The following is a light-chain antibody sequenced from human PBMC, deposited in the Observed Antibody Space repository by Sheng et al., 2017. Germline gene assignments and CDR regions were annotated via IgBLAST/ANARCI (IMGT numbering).Light chain of an antibody. CDR3: QQLKSYPIT. J-gene: IGKJ5*01. V-gene: IGKV1-9*01. CDR1: QGISSY. Sequence: DIQLTQSPSLLSASVGDRVTITCRASQGISSYLAWYQQEPGKVPKLLIYGASTLQSGVPSRFSGSGSGAEFTLTIRSLQPEDFATYYCQQLKSYPITFGQGTRLEIK. CDR2: GAS.